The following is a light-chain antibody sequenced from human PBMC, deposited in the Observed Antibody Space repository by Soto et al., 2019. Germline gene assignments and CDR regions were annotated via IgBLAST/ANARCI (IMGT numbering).Light chain of an antibody. V-gene: IGKV1-5*01. Sequence: DIQMTQSPSTLSASVGDRVTITCRASQSISSWLAWYQQKPGKAPKLLIYDASSLESGVPSRFSGSGSGTEFTLSISSRQPDDFATYYCQQYNSKSTFGQGNKLEIK. CDR1: QSISSW. CDR3: QQYNSKST. J-gene: IGKJ2*02. CDR2: DAS.